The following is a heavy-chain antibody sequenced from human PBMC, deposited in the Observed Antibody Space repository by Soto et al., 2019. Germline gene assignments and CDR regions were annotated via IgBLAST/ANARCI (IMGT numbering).Heavy chain of an antibody. CDR3: ATYSGNYERYGVYYGMDV. CDR1: RFTFRTYA. J-gene: IGHJ6*02. D-gene: IGHD1-26*01. CDR2: ISADAAVT. V-gene: IGHV3-23*01. Sequence: GESLKIFCATSRFTFRTYAMHWVGQSPGNGLEWVATISADAAVTKHADSVKGRFTISRDNSKNTLYLQMNSLRAEDTAVYYCATYSGNYERYGVYYGMDVWGQGTTVTVSS.